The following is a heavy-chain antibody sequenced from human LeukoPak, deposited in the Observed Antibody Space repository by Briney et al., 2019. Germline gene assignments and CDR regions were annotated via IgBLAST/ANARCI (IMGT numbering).Heavy chain of an antibody. Sequence: GGSLRLSCAVSGFTFSDYYMSWIRQAPGKGLEWVSYISSGGSTISHADSVKGRFTISRDNAKNTLYLQMNSLRAEDTAVYYCARRIQGMAPYYFDYWGQGTLVTVSS. J-gene: IGHJ4*02. CDR1: GFTFSDYY. V-gene: IGHV3-11*04. CDR2: ISSGGSTI. CDR3: ARRIQGMAPYYFDY. D-gene: IGHD5-24*01.